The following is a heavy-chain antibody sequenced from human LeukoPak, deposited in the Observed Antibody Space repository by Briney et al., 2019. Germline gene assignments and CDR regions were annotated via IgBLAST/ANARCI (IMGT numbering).Heavy chain of an antibody. CDR2: ISGSGGST. Sequence: GGSLRLSCGASGFPFSSYAMTWVRQAPGKGLEWVSAISGSGGSTYYADSVKGRFTISRDNSKNTVYLQMNSLRAEDTAVYYCAKDYLEWLPSASYYFNYWGQGTLVTVSS. D-gene: IGHD3-3*01. J-gene: IGHJ4*02. V-gene: IGHV3-23*01. CDR1: GFPFSSYA. CDR3: AKDYLEWLPSASYYFNY.